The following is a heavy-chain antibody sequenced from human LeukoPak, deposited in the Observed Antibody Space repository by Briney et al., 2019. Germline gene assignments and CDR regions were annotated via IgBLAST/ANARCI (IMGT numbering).Heavy chain of an antibody. D-gene: IGHD6-25*01. J-gene: IGHJ3*02. Sequence: SQTLSLTCAISGDSVSSNRAAWNWTRQSPSRGLEWLGRTYYRTKWYNEYAVSVKSRITINPDTSKNQLSLQLNSVTPEDTAVYYCARTPSGSRAFDIWGQGTMVTVSS. CDR1: GDSVSSNRAA. CDR2: TYYRTKWYN. V-gene: IGHV6-1*01. CDR3: ARTPSGSRAFDI.